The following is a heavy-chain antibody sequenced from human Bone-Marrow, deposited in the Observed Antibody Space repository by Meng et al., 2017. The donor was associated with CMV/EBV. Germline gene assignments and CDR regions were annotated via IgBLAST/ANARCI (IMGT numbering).Heavy chain of an antibody. J-gene: IGHJ4*02. D-gene: IGHD1-26*01. Sequence: GSLRLSCAVHGGSFSTSSWHWIRQSPGKGLEWIGEVSHGGSTNYNPSLKSRVNISVDTSKSQFSLKLNSVTAADTAMYFCASSELGAHDYWSQGTLVTASS. CDR3: ASSELGAHDY. V-gene: IGHV4-34*01. CDR1: GGSFSTSS. CDR2: VSHGGST.